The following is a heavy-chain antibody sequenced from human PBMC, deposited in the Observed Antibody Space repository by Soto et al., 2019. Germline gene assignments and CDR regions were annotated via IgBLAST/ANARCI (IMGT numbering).Heavy chain of an antibody. CDR2: ISYDGSNK. CDR3: AKVWASYYIDFYYYMDV. D-gene: IGHD3-10*01. CDR1: GFTFSSYG. J-gene: IGHJ6*03. Sequence: PGGSLRLSCVASGFTFSSYGMHWVRQAPGKGLEWVAVISYDGSNKYYVDSVKGRFSISRDNSKNTLYLQMNSLRAEDTAVYYCAKVWASYYIDFYYYMDVWGKGTTVTVSS. V-gene: IGHV3-30*18.